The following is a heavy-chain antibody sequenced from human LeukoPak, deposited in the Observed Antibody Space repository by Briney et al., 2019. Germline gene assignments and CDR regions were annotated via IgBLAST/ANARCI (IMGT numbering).Heavy chain of an antibody. CDR3: ARDGLWFGELFEDAFDI. CDR2: ISSSSSYI. V-gene: IGHV3-21*01. Sequence: GGSLRLSCAASGFTFSSYSMNWVRQAPGKGLEWVSSISSSSSYIYYADSVKGRFTISRDNAKNSLYLQMNSLRAEDTAVYYCARDGLWFGELFEDAFDIWGQGTMVTVSS. CDR1: GFTFSSYS. D-gene: IGHD3-10*01. J-gene: IGHJ3*02.